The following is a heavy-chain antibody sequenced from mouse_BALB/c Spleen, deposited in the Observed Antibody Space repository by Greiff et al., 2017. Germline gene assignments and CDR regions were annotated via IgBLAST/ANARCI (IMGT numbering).Heavy chain of an antibody. J-gene: IGHJ1*01. V-gene: IGHV1-39*01. CDR1: GYSFTGYN. D-gene: IGHD1-1*01. Sequence: EVKLMESGPELEKPGASVKISCKASGYSFTGYNMNWVKQSNGKSLEWIGNIDPYYGGTSYNQKFKGKATLTVDKSSSTAYMQLKSLTSEDSAVYYCARTTEGYWYFDVWGAGTTVTVSS. CDR3: ARTTEGYWYFDV. CDR2: IDPYYGGT.